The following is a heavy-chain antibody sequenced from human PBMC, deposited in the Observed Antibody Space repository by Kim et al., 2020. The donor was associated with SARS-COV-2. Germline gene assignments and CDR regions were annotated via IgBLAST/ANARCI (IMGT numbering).Heavy chain of an antibody. Sequence: GGSQRLSCAASGFTVSSNYMSWVRQAPGKGLEWVSVIYSGGSTYYADSVKGRFTISRDNSKNTLYLQMNSLRAEDTAVYYCASNGYSSSWYVGWLGDDYYYYGMDVWGQGTTVTVSS. CDR3: ASNGYSSSWYVGWLGDDYYYYGMDV. D-gene: IGHD6-13*01. CDR1: GFTVSSNY. J-gene: IGHJ6*02. CDR2: IYSGGST. V-gene: IGHV3-53*01.